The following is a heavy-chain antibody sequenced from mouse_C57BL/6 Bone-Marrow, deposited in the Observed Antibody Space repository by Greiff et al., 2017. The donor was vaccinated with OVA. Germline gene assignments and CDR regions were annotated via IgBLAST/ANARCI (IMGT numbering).Heavy chain of an antibody. V-gene: IGHV7-3*01. CDR2: IRNKANGYTT. Sequence: EVQLVESGGGLVQPGGSLSLSCAASGSTFTDYYMSWVRQPPGKALEWLGFIRNKANGYTTEYSASVKGRFTISRDNSQSILYLQMNALRAEDSATYYCARYWGSNGYCDVWGTGTTVTVSS. CDR3: ARYWGSNGYCDV. CDR1: GSTFTDYY. D-gene: IGHD2-5*01. J-gene: IGHJ1*03.